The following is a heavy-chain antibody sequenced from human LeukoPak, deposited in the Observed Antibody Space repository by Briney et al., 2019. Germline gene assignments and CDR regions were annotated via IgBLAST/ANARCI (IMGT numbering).Heavy chain of an antibody. J-gene: IGHJ4*02. CDR3: ARDPSYDILTGYNY. V-gene: IGHV3-21*01. CDR2: ISSSGSYI. CDR1: GFTFSSYS. Sequence: PGGSLRLSCAASGFTFSSYSMNWVRQAPGKGLEWVSSISSSGSYIYYADSVKGRFTISRDNAKNSLYLQMNSLRAEDTAVYYCARDPSYDILTGYNYWGQGTLVTVSS. D-gene: IGHD3-9*01.